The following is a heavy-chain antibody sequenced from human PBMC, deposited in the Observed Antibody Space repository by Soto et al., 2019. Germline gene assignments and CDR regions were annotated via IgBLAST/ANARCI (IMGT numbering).Heavy chain of an antibody. Sequence: QVQLVQSGAEVKKPGASVKVSCKASGYTFTSYGISWVRQAPGQGLEWMGWISAYNGNTNYAQKLQGRVTMTTDTSTSTAYMELSSLRSEDTAVYYCARGANYYDSSGYNNKAFDYWGQGTLVTVSS. CDR3: ARGANYYDSSGYNNKAFDY. V-gene: IGHV1-18*01. CDR2: ISAYNGNT. J-gene: IGHJ4*02. CDR1: GYTFTSYG. D-gene: IGHD3-22*01.